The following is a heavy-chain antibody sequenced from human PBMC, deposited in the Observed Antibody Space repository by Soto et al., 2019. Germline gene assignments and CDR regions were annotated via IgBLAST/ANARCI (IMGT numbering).Heavy chain of an antibody. Sequence: GGSLRLSCAASGFSFSDYYMSWIRRAPGKGLEWVSYISSSGSTIYYADSVKGRFTISRDNAKNSLYLQMNSLRAEDTAVYYCARSHLYYDSSGYPDYWGQGTLVTVSS. CDR1: GFSFSDYY. CDR2: ISSSGSTI. J-gene: IGHJ4*02. CDR3: ARSHLYYDSSGYPDY. V-gene: IGHV3-11*01. D-gene: IGHD3-22*01.